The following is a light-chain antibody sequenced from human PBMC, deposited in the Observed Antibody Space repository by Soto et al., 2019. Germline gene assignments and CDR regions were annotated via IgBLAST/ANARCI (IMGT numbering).Light chain of an antibody. Sequence: DIVMTQSPLSLPVTPGEPASMSCRSSQSLLHSNGYIYLAWYVQKPGQSPQLLIYLTSNRAPGVPDRFSGSGSDTEFTLKISRVEAEDVGVYYCMQVLESPSFGGGTKLEIK. CDR2: LTS. V-gene: IGKV2-28*01. CDR1: QSLLHSNGYIY. CDR3: MQVLESPS. J-gene: IGKJ4*01.